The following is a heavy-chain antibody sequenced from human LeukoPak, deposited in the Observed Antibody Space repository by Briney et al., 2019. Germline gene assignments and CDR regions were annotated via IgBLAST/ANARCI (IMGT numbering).Heavy chain of an antibody. V-gene: IGHV3-74*01. CDR3: ARDSVYGDKAGDYFDD. CDR2: INTDGSST. D-gene: IGHD4-17*01. J-gene: IGHJ4*02. CDR1: GFTFCSYW. Sequence: GGSLSRSCAASGFTFCSYWMHWVRQAPGKGLVWFSRINTDGSSTSYADSVKGRFTISRDNAKNSLYLQMNSLRAEDTAVYYCARDSVYGDKAGDYFDDWGQGTLVTVSS.